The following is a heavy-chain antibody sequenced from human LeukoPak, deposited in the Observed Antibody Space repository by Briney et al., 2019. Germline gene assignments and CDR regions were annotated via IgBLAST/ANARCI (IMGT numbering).Heavy chain of an antibody. CDR3: AKDPGIVGATQGSDY. CDR2: ISSNGDST. V-gene: IGHV3-64*01. Sequence: GGSLRLSCAASGLTFSSYGMQWVRQAPGKGLEYVSAISSNGDSTYYANSVEGRFTISRDNSKNTLYLQMNSLRAEDTAVYYCAKDPGIVGATQGSDYWGQGTLVTVSS. CDR1: GLTFSSYG. J-gene: IGHJ4*02. D-gene: IGHD1-26*01.